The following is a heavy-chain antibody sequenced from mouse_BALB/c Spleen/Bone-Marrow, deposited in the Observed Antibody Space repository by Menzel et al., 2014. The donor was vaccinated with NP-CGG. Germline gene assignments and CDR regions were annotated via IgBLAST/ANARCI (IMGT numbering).Heavy chain of an antibody. CDR3: ARGYGNYDYWYFDV. D-gene: IGHD2-1*01. Sequence: EVQLQQSGPELVKPGAPVKISCKASGYSFTGYYMHWVKQSHVKSLEWIGRINPYNGATSYNQNFKDKASLTVDKSSSTAYMELHSLTSEDSAVDYCARGYGNYDYWYFDVWGAGTTVTVSS. CDR2: INPYNGAT. V-gene: IGHV1-31*01. CDR1: GYSFTGYY. J-gene: IGHJ1*01.